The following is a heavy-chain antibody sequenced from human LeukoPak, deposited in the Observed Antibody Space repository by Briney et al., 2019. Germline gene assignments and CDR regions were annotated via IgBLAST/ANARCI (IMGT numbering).Heavy chain of an antibody. Sequence: SETLSLTCTVSGGSISSGSYYWNWIRQPAGKGLEWIGRIYTSGSTNYNPSLKSRVTISVYTSKNQFSLKLSSVTAADTAVYYCARGGRDGYNNWFDPWGQGTLVTVSS. CDR3: ARGGRDGYNNWFDP. D-gene: IGHD5-24*01. CDR2: IYTSGST. CDR1: GGSISSGSYY. V-gene: IGHV4-61*02. J-gene: IGHJ5*02.